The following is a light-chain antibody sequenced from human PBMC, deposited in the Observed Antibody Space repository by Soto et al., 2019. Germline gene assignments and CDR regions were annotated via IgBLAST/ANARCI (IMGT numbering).Light chain of an antibody. CDR2: TAS. V-gene: IGKV1-27*01. CDR1: QGISNY. J-gene: IGKJ2*01. CDR3: QKYDSAPYT. Sequence: DIQMTQSPSSLSASVGDRVTITCRASQGISNYLAWYQQKPGKIPKLLIYTASTLKSGVPSRFSGSGSGTDFTLTIGSLQPEDVATYYCQKYDSAPYTFGQGTKLEIK.